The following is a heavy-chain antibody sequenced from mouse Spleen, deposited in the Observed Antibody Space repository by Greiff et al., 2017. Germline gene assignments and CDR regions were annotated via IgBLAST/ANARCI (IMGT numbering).Heavy chain of an antibody. CDR3: ARGGKKLLYAMDY. Sequence: EVHLVESEGGLVQPGSSMKLSCTASGFTFSDYYMAWVRQVPEKGLEWVANINYDGSSTYYLDSLKSRFIISRDNAKNILYLQMSSLKSEDTASYYCARGGKKLLYAMDYWGQGTSVTVSS. J-gene: IGHJ4*01. CDR2: INYDGSST. V-gene: IGHV5-16*01. CDR1: GFTFSDYY.